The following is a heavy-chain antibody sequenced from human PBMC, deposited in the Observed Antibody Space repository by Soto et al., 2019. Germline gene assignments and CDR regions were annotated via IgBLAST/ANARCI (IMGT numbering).Heavy chain of an antibody. V-gene: IGHV3-7*01. CDR2: INQDGSEK. CDR1: GFSFSSNW. J-gene: IGHJ4*02. Sequence: GGSLRISCTASGFSFSSNWMSWVRQAPGKGPEWVANINQDGSEKYCADSVKGRFTISRDNAKNSLYLQMDSLRVEDTALYYCFNVAFGYWGRGTLVTVS. CDR3: FNVAFGY.